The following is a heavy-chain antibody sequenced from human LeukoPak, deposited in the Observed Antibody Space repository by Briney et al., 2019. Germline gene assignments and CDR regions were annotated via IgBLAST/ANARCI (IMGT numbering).Heavy chain of an antibody. Sequence: PGGSLRLSCAPSGFTFSSYWMSWVRQAPGKGLEWVANIKQDGSEKYYVDSVKDRFTISRDNAKNSLYLQMNSLRAEDTAVYYCARDPYSSSSPLDYWGQGTLVTVSS. CDR2: IKQDGSEK. V-gene: IGHV3-7*01. CDR1: GFTFSSYW. J-gene: IGHJ4*02. CDR3: ARDPYSSSSPLDY. D-gene: IGHD6-6*01.